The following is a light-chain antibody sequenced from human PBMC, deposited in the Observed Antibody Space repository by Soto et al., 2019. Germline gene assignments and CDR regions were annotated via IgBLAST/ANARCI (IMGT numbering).Light chain of an antibody. J-gene: IGLJ3*02. Sequence: QSALTQPASVSGSLGQSITISCTGTSSDVGGYNRVSWSQQHPGKAPKLVIYEVSNRPSGVSNRFSGSKSGNTASLTISGLQPEDEADYYCSSFTGSSTWVFGGGTKLTVL. CDR2: EVS. CDR1: SSDVGGYNR. V-gene: IGLV2-14*01. CDR3: SSFTGSSTWV.